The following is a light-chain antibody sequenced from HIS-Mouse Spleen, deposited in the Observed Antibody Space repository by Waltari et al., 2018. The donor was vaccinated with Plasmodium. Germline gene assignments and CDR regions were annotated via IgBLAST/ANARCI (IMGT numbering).Light chain of an antibody. CDR2: GAS. V-gene: IGKV3-15*01. Sequence: DIVMTQSPATLSVSPGERATLSCRASQSVSSNLNWYQQKPGQAPRLLIYGASNRDTGIPARFSGSGSGTEFTLTISSLQSEDIATYYCQQYNNRSFTFGPGTKVEIK. CDR1: QSVSSN. CDR3: QQYNNRSFT. J-gene: IGKJ3*01.